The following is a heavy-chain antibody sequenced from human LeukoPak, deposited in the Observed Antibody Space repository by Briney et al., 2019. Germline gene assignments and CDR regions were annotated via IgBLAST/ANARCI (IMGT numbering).Heavy chain of an antibody. J-gene: IGHJ6*02. CDR3: ARLSVIAAAGTFGYYYYYGMDV. V-gene: IGHV4-59*01. CDR1: GRPISSYY. D-gene: IGHD6-13*01. Sequence: PSETLSLTCTVSGRPISSYYWSWIRQPPGKGLEWIGYIYYSGSTNYNPSLKSRVTISVDTSKNQFSLKLSSVTAADTAVYYCARLSVIAAAGTFGYYYYYGMDVWGQGTTVTVSS. CDR2: IYYSGST.